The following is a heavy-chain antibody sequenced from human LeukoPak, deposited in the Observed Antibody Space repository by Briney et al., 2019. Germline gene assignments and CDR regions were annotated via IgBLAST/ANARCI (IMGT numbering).Heavy chain of an antibody. Sequence: ASVKVSCKASGYTFTSYGISWVRQAPGQGLEWMGWINPSSGGTNYAQKFQGRVTMTRDTSISTAYMELSRLTSDDTAVYYCVRDVETRSMVRDYWGQGTLVTVSS. CDR1: GYTFTSYG. CDR2: INPSSGGT. CDR3: VRDVETRSMVRDY. D-gene: IGHD3-10*01. J-gene: IGHJ4*02. V-gene: IGHV1-2*02.